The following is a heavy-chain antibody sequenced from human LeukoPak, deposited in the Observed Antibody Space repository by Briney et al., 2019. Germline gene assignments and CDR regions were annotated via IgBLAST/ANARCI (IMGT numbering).Heavy chain of an antibody. V-gene: IGHV4-59*01. Sequence: SETLSLTCTVSGGSIRSYYWSWIRQPPGKGLEWIGYIYYSGSTNYNPSLKSRVTISVDTSKNQFSLKLSSVTAADTAVYYCARGVAVAGFFDYWGQGTLVTVSS. CDR2: IYYSGST. CDR3: ARGVAVAGFFDY. CDR1: GGSIRSYY. D-gene: IGHD6-19*01. J-gene: IGHJ4*02.